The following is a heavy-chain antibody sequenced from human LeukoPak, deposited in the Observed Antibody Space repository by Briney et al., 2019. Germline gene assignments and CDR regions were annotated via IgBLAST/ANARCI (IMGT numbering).Heavy chain of an antibody. CDR2: INPSGGST. V-gene: IGHV1-46*01. CDR3: AREGKCSGVNCYSFEY. Sequence: ASVKVSCKASGYTFTFYYIHWVRQAPGQGLEWMGIINPSGGSTTYAQKFQGRVTMTRDMSSSTVYMELSSLRSEDTAVYFCAREGKCSGVNCYSFEYWGQGSLVTVSS. CDR1: GYTFTFYY. J-gene: IGHJ4*02. D-gene: IGHD2-15*01.